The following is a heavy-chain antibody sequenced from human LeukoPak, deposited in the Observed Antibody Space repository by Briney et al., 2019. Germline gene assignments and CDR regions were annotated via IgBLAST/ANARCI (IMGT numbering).Heavy chain of an antibody. D-gene: IGHD3-16*01. Sequence: SETLSLTCSVSGDSISIYYWSWIRQPPGKGLEWIGYIYNSGSTNYNPSLKSRVTISVDTSKNQFSLKLTSVTAADTAVYYCARDRELGCWGQGTLVTVSS. V-gene: IGHV4-59*01. J-gene: IGHJ4*02. CDR2: IYNSGST. CDR3: ARDRELGC. CDR1: GDSISIYY.